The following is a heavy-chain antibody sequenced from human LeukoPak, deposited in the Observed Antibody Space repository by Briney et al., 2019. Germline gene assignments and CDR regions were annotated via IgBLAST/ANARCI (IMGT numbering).Heavy chain of an antibody. Sequence: SETLSLTCTASGGSISSSSYYWGWIRQPPGKGLEWIGSIYYSGSTYYNPSLKSRVTISVDTSKNQFSLKLSSVTAADTAVYYCARRRTASDAFDIWGQGTMVTVSS. J-gene: IGHJ3*02. CDR3: ARRRTASDAFDI. V-gene: IGHV4-39*01. CDR2: IYYSGST. CDR1: GGSISSSSYY. D-gene: IGHD6-25*01.